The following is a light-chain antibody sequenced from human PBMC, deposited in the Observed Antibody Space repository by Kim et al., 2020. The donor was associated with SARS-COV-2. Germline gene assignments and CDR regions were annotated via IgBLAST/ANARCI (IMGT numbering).Light chain of an antibody. J-gene: IGLJ3*02. Sequence: KSVTISCTCSCRCSTSNFVQWYQQPPGSSPTAVIYENYQRPSGFPYRFSASLDSSSNSASLTISGLKTEDEAEYHSQSYYSIIGVYGGGTKLTVL. CDR2: ENY. CDR1: CRCSTSNF. V-gene: IGLV6-57*01. CDR3: QSYYSIIGV.